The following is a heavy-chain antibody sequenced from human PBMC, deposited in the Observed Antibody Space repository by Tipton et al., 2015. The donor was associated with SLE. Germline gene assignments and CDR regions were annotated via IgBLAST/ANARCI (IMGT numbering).Heavy chain of an antibody. Sequence: LSLTCAASGFTFSSHWMHWVRQAPGKGLVWVSRINSDGSGTSYADSVKGRFTISRDNAKNTLYLQMNSLRAEDTAVYYCARAGARDAAMVWEDYWGQGTLVTVSS. J-gene: IGHJ4*02. CDR1: GFTFSSHW. V-gene: IGHV3-74*01. CDR3: ARAGARDAAMVWEDY. D-gene: IGHD5-18*01. CDR2: INSDGSGT.